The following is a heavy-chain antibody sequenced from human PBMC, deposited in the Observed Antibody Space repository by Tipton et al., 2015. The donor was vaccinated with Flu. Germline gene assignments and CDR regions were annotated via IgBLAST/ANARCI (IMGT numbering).Heavy chain of an antibody. J-gene: IGHJ4*02. V-gene: IGHV3-30*18. D-gene: IGHD3-22*01. CDR3: AKDRNYHEGSVYYEPGDY. Sequence: RSLRLSCAASGFIFSYYGMHWVRQAPGKGLEWVSVIPYDGSNKQYADSVKGRFTISRDNSKNTLYLQMNSLRPEDTAVYFCAKDRNYHEGSVYYEPGDYWGQGTLVTVSS. CDR1: GFIFSYYG. CDR2: IPYDGSNK.